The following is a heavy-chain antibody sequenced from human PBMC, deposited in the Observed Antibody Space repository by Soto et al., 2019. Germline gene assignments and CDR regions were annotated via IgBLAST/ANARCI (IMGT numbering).Heavy chain of an antibody. CDR1: GFSLSNARMG. V-gene: IGHV2-26*01. Sequence: QVTLKESGPVLVKPTETLTLTCTVSGFSLSNARMGVSWIRQPPGKALEWLAHIFSNDDTSYSTSLKSRLTISEDTYKSQVVLTMTNMDPVDTATYYCARIRRNDYGDFTYYFDYWGQGTLVTVSS. D-gene: IGHD4-17*01. CDR2: IFSNDDT. J-gene: IGHJ4*02. CDR3: ARIRRNDYGDFTYYFDY.